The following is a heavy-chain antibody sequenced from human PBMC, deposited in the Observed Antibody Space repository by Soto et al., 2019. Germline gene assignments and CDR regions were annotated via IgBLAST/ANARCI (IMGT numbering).Heavy chain of an antibody. V-gene: IGHV3-74*01. J-gene: IGHJ3*01. CDR3: ARDRNGYNF. Sequence: GSLKLSCAASGFTFCKYLMHWVRQVPGKGLVWVSRIDTDGTTTHYADSVKGRFTISRDNAKNTLYLQMNSLRVEDTAMYYCARDRNGYNFWGQGTMVTVSS. D-gene: IGHD5-12*01. CDR1: GFTFCKYL. CDR2: IDTDGTTT.